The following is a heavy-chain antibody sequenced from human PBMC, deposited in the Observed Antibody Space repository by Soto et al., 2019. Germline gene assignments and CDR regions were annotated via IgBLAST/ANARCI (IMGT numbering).Heavy chain of an antibody. J-gene: IGHJ4*02. V-gene: IGHV3-20*04. Sequence: GGSLRLSCAASGFTFDEYALTWVRQAPGKGLEWVAGINWNGGSKGYADSVKGRFTISRDNAKSSLYLQMNSLRAEDTAVYYCAREADYGSGSYYLYWGQGTLVTVSS. CDR3: AREADYGSGSYYLY. CDR1: GFTFDEYA. CDR2: INWNGGSK. D-gene: IGHD3-10*01.